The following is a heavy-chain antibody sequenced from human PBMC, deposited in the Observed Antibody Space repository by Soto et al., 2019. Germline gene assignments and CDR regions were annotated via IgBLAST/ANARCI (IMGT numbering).Heavy chain of an antibody. CDR3: VYRRSAYYLQS. V-gene: IGHV2-5*02. CDR2: IYWDDDK. D-gene: IGHD3-22*01. J-gene: IGHJ5*02. CDR1: GFSLTTTGVA. Sequence: QITLKESGPPLVKPTQTLTLTCTFSGFSLTTTGVAVGWIRQSPGKAPECLALIYWDDDKVYSPSLRRRLTISKDTSKKQVVLNVANLDPVDTATYYCVYRRSAYYLQSWGQGIFVAVSP.